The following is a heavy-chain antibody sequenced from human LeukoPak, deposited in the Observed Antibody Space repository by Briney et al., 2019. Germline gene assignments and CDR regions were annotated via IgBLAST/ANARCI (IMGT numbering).Heavy chain of an antibody. CDR3: ARERIVVVTAIPDAFDI. J-gene: IGHJ3*02. CDR2: IIPILGIA. V-gene: IGHV1-69*04. Sequence: SVKVSCKASGGTFSSYAISWVRQAPGQGLEWMGRIIPILGIANYAQKFQGRVTITADKSTSTAYMELSSLRSEDTAVYYCARERIVVVTAIPDAFDIWGQGTMVTVSS. D-gene: IGHD2-21*02. CDR1: GGTFSSYA.